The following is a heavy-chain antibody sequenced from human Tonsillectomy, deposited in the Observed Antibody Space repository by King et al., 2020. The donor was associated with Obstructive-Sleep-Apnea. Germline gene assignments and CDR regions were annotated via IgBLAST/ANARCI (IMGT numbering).Heavy chain of an antibody. CDR2: IYYSGNT. Sequence: QLQESGPGLVKPSETLSLTCTVSGGAISTSNYYWDWIRQPPGKGLDCIASIYYSGNTYYNPSFQNRVTIHIDKSQNLVSLKLRSVTAADTAVYYCARRERKPRSAYYFDYWGQGTLAIVSS. CDR3: ARRERKPRSAYYFDY. J-gene: IGHJ4*02. V-gene: IGHV4-39*01. CDR1: GGAISTSNYY. D-gene: IGHD3-10*01.